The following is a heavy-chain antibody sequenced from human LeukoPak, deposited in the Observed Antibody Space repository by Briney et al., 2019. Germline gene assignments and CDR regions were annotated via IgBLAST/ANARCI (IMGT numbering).Heavy chain of an antibody. CDR2: IYYSGST. CDR1: GGSISSYY. D-gene: IGHD3-10*01. CDR3: ARSPLLWFGELLYSNWFDP. J-gene: IGHJ5*02. V-gene: IGHV4-59*01. Sequence: SETLSLTCTVSGGSISSYYWSWIRQPPGKGLEWIGYIYYSGSTNYNPSLKSRVTISVDTSKNQFSLKLSSVTAADTAVYYCARSPLLWFGELLYSNWFDPWGRGTLVTVSS.